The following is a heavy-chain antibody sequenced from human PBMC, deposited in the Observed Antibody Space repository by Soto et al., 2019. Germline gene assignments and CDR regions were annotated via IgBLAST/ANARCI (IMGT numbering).Heavy chain of an antibody. CDR1: GFTFSSYA. CDR2: ISGSGGST. D-gene: IGHD3-3*01. V-gene: IGHV3-23*01. J-gene: IGHJ3*02. Sequence: VQLLESGGGLVQPGGSLRLSCAASGFTFSSYAMSWVRQAPGKGREWVSAISGSGGSTYYADSVKGRFTISRDNSKNTLYLQMNSLRAEDTAVYYCAKEDPRTFTICWPQTYQAGAFDIWGQGTMVTVSS. CDR3: AKEDPRTFTICWPQTYQAGAFDI.